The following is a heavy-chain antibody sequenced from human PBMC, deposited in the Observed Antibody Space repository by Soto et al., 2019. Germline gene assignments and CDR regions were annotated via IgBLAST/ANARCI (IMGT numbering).Heavy chain of an antibody. D-gene: IGHD2-2*02. Sequence: GPLRLSCAASGFTFDDYAMHWVRQAPGKVLEWVSLISWDGGSTYYADSVKGRFTISRDNSKNSLYLQMNSLRAEDTALYYCAKVDFSSISCYRGYYYYGMDVWGQGTTVTVSS. V-gene: IGHV3-43D*04. J-gene: IGHJ6*02. CDR2: ISWDGGST. CDR1: GFTFDDYA. CDR3: AKVDFSSISCYRGYYYYGMDV.